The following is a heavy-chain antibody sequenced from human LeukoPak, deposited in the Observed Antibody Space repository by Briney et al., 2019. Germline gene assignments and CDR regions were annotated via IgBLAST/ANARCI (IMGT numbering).Heavy chain of an antibody. CDR1: GFIFSDYY. CDR3: ASLYGSESSHLDY. Sequence: KPGGSLRLSCAASGFIFSDYYMSWIRQAPGKGLEWVSYISSSGTTIYYTDSVKGRFTISRDNAKNSLYLQMNSLRAEDTAVYYCASLYGSESSHLDYWGQGTLVTVSS. J-gene: IGHJ4*02. V-gene: IGHV3-11*01. CDR2: ISSSGTTI. D-gene: IGHD3-10*01.